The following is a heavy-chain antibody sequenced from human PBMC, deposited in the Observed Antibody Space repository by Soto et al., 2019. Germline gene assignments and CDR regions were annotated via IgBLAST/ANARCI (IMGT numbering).Heavy chain of an antibody. CDR3: ARDTLAAAGTGPNYYYYYGMDV. D-gene: IGHD6-13*01. V-gene: IGHV1-2*04. CDR1: GYTFTGYY. CDR2: INPNSGGT. J-gene: IGHJ6*02. Sequence: ASVKVSCKASGYTFTGYYMHWVRQAPGQGLEWMGWINPNSGGTNYAQKFQGWVTMTRDTSISTAYMELSRLRSDDTAVYYCARDTLAAAGTGPNYYYYYGMDVWGQGTTVTVSS.